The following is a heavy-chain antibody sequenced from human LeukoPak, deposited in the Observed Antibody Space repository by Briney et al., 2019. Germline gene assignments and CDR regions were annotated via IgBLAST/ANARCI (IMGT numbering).Heavy chain of an antibody. D-gene: IGHD5-24*01. J-gene: IGHJ4*02. CDR3: AKEGRSLQTY. CDR1: GFMFSSNW. V-gene: IGHV3-7*03. CDR2: IKEDGTET. Sequence: PRGSLRLSCAASGFMFSSNWMSWVRLAPGKGLEWVANIKEDGTETYYVDSVKGRFTISRDNAKNSLYLQMNSLRVEDTAVYYCAKEGRSLQTYWGQGTLVTASS.